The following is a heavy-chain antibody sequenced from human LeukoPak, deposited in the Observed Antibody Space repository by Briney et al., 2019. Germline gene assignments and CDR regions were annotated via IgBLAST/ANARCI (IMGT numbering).Heavy chain of an antibody. Sequence: GASVKVSCKASGYTFTDYYMHWVRQAPGQGFEWMGWINPNDGDTNYAQKFQGGVTMTRDTSTSTAHMEVSRLRSDDTAVYYCARANFLYCSSSTCLFDYWGQGTLVTVSS. CDR1: GYTFTDYY. CDR3: ARANFLYCSSSTCLFDY. D-gene: IGHD2-2*01. V-gene: IGHV1-2*02. J-gene: IGHJ4*02. CDR2: INPNDGDT.